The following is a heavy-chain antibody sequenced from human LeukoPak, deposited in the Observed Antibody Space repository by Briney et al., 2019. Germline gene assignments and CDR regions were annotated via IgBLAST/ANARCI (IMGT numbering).Heavy chain of an antibody. CDR3: ARDELRYFDWLLSPPYYYYGMDV. CDR1: GYTFTGYY. Sequence: GASVKVSCKASGYTFTGYYMHWVRQAPGQGLEWMGRINPNSGGTNYAQKFQGRVTMTRDTSISTAYMELSRLRSDDTAVYYCARDELRYFDWLLSPPYYYYGMDVWGQGTTVTVSS. V-gene: IGHV1-2*06. CDR2: INPNSGGT. J-gene: IGHJ6*02. D-gene: IGHD3-9*01.